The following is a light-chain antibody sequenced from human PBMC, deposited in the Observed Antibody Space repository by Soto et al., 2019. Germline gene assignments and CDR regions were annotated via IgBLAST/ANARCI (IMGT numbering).Light chain of an antibody. J-gene: IGKJ3*01. Sequence: DIQMTQSPSSLSASVGDRVTIPCRASQGISNSLAWYKQKPGKVPKLLIYAAFVPQSGVPSRFSGSGSGTDFTLTISSLQPEDVANYYCQKYNSDPHFGPGTKVDIK. CDR2: AAF. V-gene: IGKV1-27*01. CDR3: QKYNSDPH. CDR1: QGISNS.